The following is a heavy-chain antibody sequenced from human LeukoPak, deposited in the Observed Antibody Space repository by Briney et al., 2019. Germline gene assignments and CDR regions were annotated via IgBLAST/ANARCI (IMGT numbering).Heavy chain of an antibody. D-gene: IGHD3-22*01. CDR3: ATEVIDSSGYYPFDY. V-gene: IGHV3-23*01. J-gene: IGHJ4*02. Sequence: PGGSLRLSCAASGCTFSSYAMSWVRQAPGKGLEWVSAISGSGGSTYYADSVKGRFTISRDNSKNTLYLQMNSLRAEDTAVYYCATEVIDSSGYYPFDYWGQGTLVTVSS. CDR2: ISGSGGST. CDR1: GCTFSSYA.